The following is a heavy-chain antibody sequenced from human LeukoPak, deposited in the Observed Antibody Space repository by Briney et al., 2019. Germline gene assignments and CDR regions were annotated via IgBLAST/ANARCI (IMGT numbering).Heavy chain of an antibody. V-gene: IGHV4-39*07. CDR1: GGSLSSSSHY. J-gene: IGHJ4*02. Sequence: SETLSLTCTVSGGSLSSSSHYWGWIRQPPVKGLEWIGSMYYRGSTYHNPSLKSRVTISVDTSKNQFSLKLSSVTAADTAVYYCATTTIRLGYWGQGTLVTVSS. D-gene: IGHD1-26*01. CDR3: ATTTIRLGY. CDR2: MYYRGST.